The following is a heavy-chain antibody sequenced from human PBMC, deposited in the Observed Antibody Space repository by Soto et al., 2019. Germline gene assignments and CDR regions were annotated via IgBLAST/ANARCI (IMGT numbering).Heavy chain of an antibody. CDR3: ARRNDFESSGYKHFDY. D-gene: IGHD3-22*01. CDR2: VDYTGST. CDR1: GASVGGHY. V-gene: IGHV4-59*02. Sequence: QVQLQESGPGLVKPSETLSLTCQVSGASVGGHYWSWIRQPPGKGLEWIGFVDYTGSTKTNPFLKSRVTISRDTSNNQCSLRLRSGAAADTAVYFCARRNDFESSGYKHFDYWGQGILVT. J-gene: IGHJ4*02.